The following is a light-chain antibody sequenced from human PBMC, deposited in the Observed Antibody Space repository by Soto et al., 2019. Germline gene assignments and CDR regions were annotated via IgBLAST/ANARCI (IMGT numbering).Light chain of an antibody. Sequence: EIVMTQSPATLSVSPGERATLSCRASQSVSSNLAWYQQKPGQAPRLLIYDASTRATGIPARFSGSGSGTQFTLTIRSLQSEDFAVYYCQQYDDWPPITFGQGTRLEIK. J-gene: IGKJ5*01. CDR3: QQYDDWPPIT. CDR2: DAS. CDR1: QSVSSN. V-gene: IGKV3-15*01.